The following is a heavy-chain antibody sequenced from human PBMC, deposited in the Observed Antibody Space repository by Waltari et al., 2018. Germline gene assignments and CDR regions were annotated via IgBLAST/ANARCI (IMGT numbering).Heavy chain of an antibody. CDR3: AVGPKYYFDY. Sequence: QVQLQESGPGLVKPSQTLSLTCTVSGGSISSGSYYWSWIRQPAGKGLEWIGRIYTSGSTNYNPSLKSRVTISVDTSKNQFSLKLSSVTAADTAVYYCAVGPKYYFDYWGQGTLVTVSS. V-gene: IGHV4-61*02. CDR1: GGSISSGSYY. D-gene: IGHD1-26*01. J-gene: IGHJ4*02. CDR2: IYTSGST.